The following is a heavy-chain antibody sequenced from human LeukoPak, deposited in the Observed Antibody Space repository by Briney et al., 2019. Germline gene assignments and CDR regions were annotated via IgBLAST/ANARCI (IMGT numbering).Heavy chain of an antibody. CDR2: INHSGST. CDR3: ARGLRYFDWLLVKYYYYGMDV. CDR1: GGSLSGYY. D-gene: IGHD3-9*01. V-gene: IGHV4-34*01. J-gene: IGHJ6*02. Sequence: PSETLSLTCAVYGGSLSGYYWSWIREPPGKGLEWIGEINHSGSTNYNPSLKSRVTISVDTSKNQFSLKLSSVTAADTAVYDCARGLRYFDWLLVKYYYYGMDVWGQGATVTVSS.